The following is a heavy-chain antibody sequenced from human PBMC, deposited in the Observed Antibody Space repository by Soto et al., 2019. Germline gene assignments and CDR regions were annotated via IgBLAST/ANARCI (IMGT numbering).Heavy chain of an antibody. J-gene: IGHJ6*02. V-gene: IGHV3-30*18. CDR1: GFTFSLYG. CDR3: AKDSGYSGYDVYDYYYGMDV. D-gene: IGHD5-12*01. Sequence: QVQLVESGGGVVQPGRSLRLSCAASGFTFSLYGMHWVRQAPGKGLDWVAVTSYDGSNKYYADSVKGRFTISRDNSKNTLYLQMNSLRVEDTAVYYCAKDSGYSGYDVYDYYYGMDVWGQGTTVTVSS. CDR2: TSYDGSNK.